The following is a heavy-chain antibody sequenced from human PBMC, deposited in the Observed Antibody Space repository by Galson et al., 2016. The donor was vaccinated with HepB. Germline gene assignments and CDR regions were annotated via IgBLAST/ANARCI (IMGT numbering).Heavy chain of an antibody. D-gene: IGHD4-17*01. CDR1: GGSISSDVYY. J-gene: IGHJ4*02. V-gene: IGHV4-30-4*01. CDR2: IYSGGST. Sequence: TVSGGSISSDVYYWSWFRQPPGKGLEWIAYIYSGGSTHYNPSLRSRSFISVDTPKNQFSLNLNSVTAADTAVYYCARGPTVTTDFWGQGTLVTVSS. CDR3: ARGPTVTTDF.